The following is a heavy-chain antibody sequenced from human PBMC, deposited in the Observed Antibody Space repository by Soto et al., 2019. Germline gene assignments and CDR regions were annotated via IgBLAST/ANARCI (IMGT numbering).Heavy chain of an antibody. CDR2: ISGSGGST. CDR3: AKEGEMLFLYGMDV. J-gene: IGHJ6*02. Sequence: GGSMRVSCAAAGFNFSSYAMSWVRQAPGKGLEWVSAISGSGGSTYYADSVKGRFTISRDNSKSTLYLQMNSLRAEDTAVYYCAKEGEMLFLYGMDVWGQGTTVTVSS. D-gene: IGHD3-22*01. V-gene: IGHV3-23*01. CDR1: GFNFSSYA.